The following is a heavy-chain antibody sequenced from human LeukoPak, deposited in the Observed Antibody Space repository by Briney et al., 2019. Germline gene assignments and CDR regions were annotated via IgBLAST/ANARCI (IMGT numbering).Heavy chain of an antibody. CDR2: INPNSGGT. V-gene: IGHV1-2*06. Sequence: ASVKVSCKASGDTFTGYYMHWVRQAPGQGLEWMGRINPNSGGTNYAQKFQGRVTMTRDTSISTAYMELSRLRSDDTAVYYCAGVNYYDSSGYFIPFDYWGQGTLVTVSS. D-gene: IGHD3-22*01. CDR3: AGVNYYDSSGYFIPFDY. CDR1: GDTFTGYY. J-gene: IGHJ4*02.